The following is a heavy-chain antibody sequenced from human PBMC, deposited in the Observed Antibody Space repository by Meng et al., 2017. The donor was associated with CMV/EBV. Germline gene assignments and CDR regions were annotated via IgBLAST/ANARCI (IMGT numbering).Heavy chain of an antibody. D-gene: IGHD3-10*01. CDR2: TIPILGIA. CDR3: ARSLGPPFGDLLYL. CDR1: GGTFSSNT. J-gene: IGHJ5*02. V-gene: IGHV1-69*02. Sequence: SVKVSCKASGGTFSSNTITWVRQAPGQGLEWMGRTIPILGIADYAQKFQGRLTITADKSTRTAFMEPSSLRSEDTAVYYCARSLGPPFGDLLYLWGQGTLVTVSS.